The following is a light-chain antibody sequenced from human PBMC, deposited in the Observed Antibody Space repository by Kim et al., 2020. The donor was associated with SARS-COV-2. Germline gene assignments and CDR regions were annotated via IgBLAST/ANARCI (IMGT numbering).Light chain of an antibody. CDR3: ATWDSSLSVGV. CDR1: RSNIGTNP. CDR2: DNN. J-gene: IGLJ3*02. V-gene: IGLV1-51*01. Sequence: SVVTQPPSVSAAPGQKVTISCSGGRSNIGTNPVSWYQQFPGTAPKLITYDNNKRPSGIPDRFSSSKSGTSATLGITGLRTGDEADYYCATWDSSLSVGVFGGGTQLTVL.